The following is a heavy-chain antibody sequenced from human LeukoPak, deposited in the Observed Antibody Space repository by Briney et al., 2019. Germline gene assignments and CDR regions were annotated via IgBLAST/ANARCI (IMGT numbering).Heavy chain of an antibody. D-gene: IGHD2-15*01. CDR2: ISGSGGST. CDR3: AKDRSRDLVVGYNWFDP. J-gene: IGHJ5*02. CDR1: GFTFSSYA. V-gene: IGHV3-23*01. Sequence: PGGSLRLSYAASGFTFSSYAMSWVRQAPGKGLEWVSAISGSGGSTYYADSVKGRFTISRDNSKNTLYLQMNSLRAEDTAVYYCAKDRSRDLVVGYNWFDPWGQGTLVIVSS.